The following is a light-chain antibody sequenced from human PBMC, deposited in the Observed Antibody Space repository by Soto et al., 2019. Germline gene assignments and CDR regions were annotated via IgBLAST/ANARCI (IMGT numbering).Light chain of an antibody. CDR2: AAS. V-gene: IGKV1-27*01. CDR3: QKYDSAPWT. CDR1: QGISNY. J-gene: IGKJ1*01. Sequence: DIKMTQSPSSLSASVRDRVTITCRASQGISNYLAWYQKKPGKVPKLLIYAASTLQSGVPSRFSGSGSGTDFTLTISSLQPEDVATYYCQKYDSAPWTFCQGTKVEIK.